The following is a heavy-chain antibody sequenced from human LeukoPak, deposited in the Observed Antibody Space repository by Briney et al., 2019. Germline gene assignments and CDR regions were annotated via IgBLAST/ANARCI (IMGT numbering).Heavy chain of an antibody. J-gene: IGHJ6*02. Sequence: GGSLRLSCAASGFTVSSNYMSWVRQAPGKGLEWVSTIYSGGSTYYADSVKGRFTISRDNSKNTLYLQMNSLRAEDTAVYYCARALNSNYDYYYYGMDVWGQGTTVTVSS. CDR1: GFTVSSNY. CDR2: IYSGGST. V-gene: IGHV3-53*01. CDR3: ARALNSNYDYYYYGMDV. D-gene: IGHD4-4*01.